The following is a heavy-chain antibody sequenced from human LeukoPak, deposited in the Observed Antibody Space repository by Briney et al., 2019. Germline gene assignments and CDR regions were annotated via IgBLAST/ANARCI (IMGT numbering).Heavy chain of an antibody. V-gene: IGHV4-34*01. D-gene: IGHD2-15*01. J-gene: IGHJ1*01. CDR3: ARRLLGYCSGGSCYSGYFQH. CDR1: GGSFSGYY. CDR2: INHSGST. Sequence: SETLSLTCAVSGGSFSGYYWSWIRQPPGKGLEWIGEINHSGSTNSNPSLKSRVTISVDTSKNQFSLKLSSVTAADTAMYYCARRLLGYCSGGSCYSGYFQHWGQGTLVTVSS.